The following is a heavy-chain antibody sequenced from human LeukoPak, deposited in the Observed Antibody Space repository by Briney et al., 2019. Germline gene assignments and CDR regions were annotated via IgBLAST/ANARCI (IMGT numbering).Heavy chain of an antibody. Sequence: SETLSLTCAVYGGSFSGYYWSWIRPPPGKGLEWIGEINHSGSTNYNPSLKSRVTISVDTSKNQFSLKLSSVTAADTAVYYCARAGYSYGYKWYFDLWGRGTLVTVSS. CDR3: ARAGYSYGYKWYFDL. CDR1: GGSFSGYY. V-gene: IGHV4-34*01. D-gene: IGHD5-18*01. CDR2: INHSGST. J-gene: IGHJ2*01.